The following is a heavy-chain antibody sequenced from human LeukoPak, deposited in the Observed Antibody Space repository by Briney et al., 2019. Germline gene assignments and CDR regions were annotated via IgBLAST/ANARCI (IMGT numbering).Heavy chain of an antibody. Sequence: GGSLRLSCAASGFTFSSYAMSWVRQAPGKGLEWVGRIKSKTDGGTTDYAAPVKGRFTISRDDSKNTLYLQMNSLRAEDTAVYYCARPPGVNYFDYWGQGTLVTVSS. D-gene: IGHD7-27*01. CDR1: GFTFSSYA. CDR2: IKSKTDGGTT. V-gene: IGHV3-15*01. CDR3: ARPPGVNYFDY. J-gene: IGHJ4*02.